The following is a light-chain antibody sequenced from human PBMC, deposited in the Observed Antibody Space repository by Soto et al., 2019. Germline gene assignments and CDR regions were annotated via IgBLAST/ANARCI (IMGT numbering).Light chain of an antibody. V-gene: IGLV2-8*01. Sequence: QSALTQPPSASGSPGQSVTISCTVTSSDVGGYNYVSWYQPNPGKAPKIMIYEVSKRPSGVPDRFSGSKSCNTASLTVSGLQAEDEADYYCSSYAGSNNLVFGGGTKLTVL. CDR1: SSDVGGYNY. CDR3: SSYAGSNNLV. CDR2: EVS. J-gene: IGLJ2*01.